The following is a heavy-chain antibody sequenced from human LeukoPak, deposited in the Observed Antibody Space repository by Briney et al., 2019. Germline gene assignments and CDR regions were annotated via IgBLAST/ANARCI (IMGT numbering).Heavy chain of an antibody. CDR3: ASPPVESSGWTHFDY. D-gene: IGHD6-19*01. V-gene: IGHV1-69*01. Sequence: SVKVSCKASGGTFSSYAISWVRPAPGQGLECMGGLIAIFGTANYAQKFQGRVTITADESTSTAYMELSSLRSEDTAVYYCASPPVESSGWTHFDYWGQGTLVTVSS. J-gene: IGHJ4*02. CDR1: GGTFSSYA. CDR2: LIAIFGTA.